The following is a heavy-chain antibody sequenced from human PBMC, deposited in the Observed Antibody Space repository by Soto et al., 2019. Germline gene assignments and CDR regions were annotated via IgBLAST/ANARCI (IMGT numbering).Heavy chain of an antibody. CDR3: AREGDTDHYWYFDL. J-gene: IGHJ2*01. CDR1: GFTFSSYG. D-gene: IGHD5-18*01. V-gene: IGHV3-33*01. Sequence: QVQLVESGGGVVQPGRSLRLSCAASGFTFSSYGMHWVRQAPGKGLEWVAVIWYDGSNKYYADSVKGRFTISRDNSKNPLYLQMNSLRAEDTAVYYCAREGDTDHYWYFDLWGRGTLVTVSS. CDR2: IWYDGSNK.